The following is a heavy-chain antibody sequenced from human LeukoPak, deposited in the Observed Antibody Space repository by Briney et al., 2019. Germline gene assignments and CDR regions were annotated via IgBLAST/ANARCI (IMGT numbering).Heavy chain of an antibody. CDR3: ARGAEYYAIWRGYAGYSDY. J-gene: IGHJ4*02. CDR1: GYSINSGYY. D-gene: IGHD3-3*01. Sequence: SETLSLTCTVSGYSINSGYYWDWIRQPPGKGLEWIGSIYHSGTTYYNPSLKGRVTISVDTSMNQFSLKLTSVTAADTAVYFCARGAEYYAIWRGYAGYSDYWGQGISVTVSS. V-gene: IGHV4-38-2*02. CDR2: IYHSGTT.